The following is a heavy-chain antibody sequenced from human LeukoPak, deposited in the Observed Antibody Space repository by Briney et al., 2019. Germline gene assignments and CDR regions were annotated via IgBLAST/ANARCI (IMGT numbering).Heavy chain of an antibody. J-gene: IGHJ5*02. Sequence: SETLSLTCTVSGYSISSGYYWGWIRQPPGKGLEWIGYIYHSGSTYYNPSLKSRVTISVDRSKNQFSLKLSSVTAADTAVYYCASSIAAAGSRGWFDPWGQGTLVTVSS. D-gene: IGHD6-13*01. CDR3: ASSIAAAGSRGWFDP. V-gene: IGHV4-38-2*02. CDR2: IYHSGST. CDR1: GYSISSGYY.